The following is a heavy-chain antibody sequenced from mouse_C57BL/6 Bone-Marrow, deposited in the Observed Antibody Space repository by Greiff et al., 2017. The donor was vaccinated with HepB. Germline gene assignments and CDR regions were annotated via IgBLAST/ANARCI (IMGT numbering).Heavy chain of an antibody. CDR2: LSSGGSYT. CDR3: ARRYDGYYGYAMDY. CDR1: GFTFSSYG. D-gene: IGHD2-3*01. V-gene: IGHV5-6*01. Sequence: VQLKESGGDLVKPGGSLKLSCAASGFTFSSYGMSWVRQTPDKRLEWVATLSSGGSYTYYPDSVKGRFTISRDNAKNTLYLQMSSLKSEDTAMYYCARRYDGYYGYAMDYWGQGTSVTVSS. J-gene: IGHJ4*01.